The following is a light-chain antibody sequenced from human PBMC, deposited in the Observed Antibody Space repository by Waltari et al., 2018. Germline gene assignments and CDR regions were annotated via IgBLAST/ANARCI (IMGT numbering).Light chain of an antibody. V-gene: IGKV3-20*01. CDR2: GAS. CDR1: QNVNNY. J-gene: IGKJ2*03. CDR3: QKYSSSPHS. Sequence: VLLTQSPATLSLSPGEGATLSCRATQNVNNYLAWYQQKPGQAPRLLIYGASSRATGIPDRFSGSGSGTDFTLTISSLEPEDFAVYYCQKYSSSPHSFGPGTKVEIK.